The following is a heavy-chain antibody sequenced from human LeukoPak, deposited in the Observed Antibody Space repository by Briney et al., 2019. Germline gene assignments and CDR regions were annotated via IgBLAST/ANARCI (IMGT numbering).Heavy chain of an antibody. D-gene: IGHD3-22*01. J-gene: IGHJ6*02. CDR2: LKWDGGEK. CDR1: GFNFISYW. Sequence: PGGALRLSCSASGFNFISYWMSWVRQAPGKGLEWVAHLKWDGGEKYHVDSVKCRFTIARDNAKNSMYLQMSSLRAEDTAVYYCARDGNYYDSSGRGYFYGMDVWGQGTTVTVSS. V-gene: IGHV3-7*04. CDR3: ARDGNYYDSSGRGYFYGMDV.